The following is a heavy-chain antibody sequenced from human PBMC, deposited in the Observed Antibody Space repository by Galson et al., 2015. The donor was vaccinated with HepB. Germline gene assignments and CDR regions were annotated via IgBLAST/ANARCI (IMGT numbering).Heavy chain of an antibody. CDR2: IYYSGST. Sequence: ETLSLTCTVSGGSISSSSYYWGWIRQPPGKGLEWIGSIYYSGSTYYNPSLKSRVTISVDTSKNQFSLKLSSVTAADTAVYYCARREYRVRGGAFDIWGQGTMVTVSS. CDR1: GGSISSSSYY. J-gene: IGHJ3*02. D-gene: IGHD2/OR15-2a*01. V-gene: IGHV4-39*01. CDR3: ARREYRVRGGAFDI.